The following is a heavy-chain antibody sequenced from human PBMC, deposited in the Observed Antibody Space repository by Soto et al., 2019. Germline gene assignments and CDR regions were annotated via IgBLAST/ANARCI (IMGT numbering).Heavy chain of an antibody. CDR3: VREGYCSSTSCDYHHYRTAV. Sequence: GGSLRLSCAASGFTFGSYAMHCVRQAPGKGLEWVAVISYDGSNKYYADSVKGRFTISRDNSKNTLYLQMNSLRAEDTAVYYCVREGYCSSTSCDYHHYRTAVWGQGTTVTVSS. CDR1: GFTFGSYA. D-gene: IGHD2-2*01. CDR2: ISYDGSNK. V-gene: IGHV3-30-3*01. J-gene: IGHJ6*02.